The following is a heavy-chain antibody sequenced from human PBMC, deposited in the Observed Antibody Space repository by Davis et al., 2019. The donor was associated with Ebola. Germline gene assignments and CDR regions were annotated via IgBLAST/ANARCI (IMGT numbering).Heavy chain of an antibody. Sequence: ASVKVSCKASGYTFTGYYMHWVRQAPGQGLEWMGWINPNSGGTNYAQKFQGWVTMTRDTSISTAYMELSRLRSDDTAVYYCARGGYCSGGSCYSADWFDPWGQGTLVTVSS. CDR2: INPNSGGT. CDR1: GYTFTGYY. V-gene: IGHV1-2*04. D-gene: IGHD2-15*01. J-gene: IGHJ5*02. CDR3: ARGGYCSGGSCYSADWFDP.